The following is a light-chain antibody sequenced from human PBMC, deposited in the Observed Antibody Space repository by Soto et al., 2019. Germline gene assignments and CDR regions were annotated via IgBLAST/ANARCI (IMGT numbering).Light chain of an antibody. J-gene: IGLJ2*01. CDR3: SSYTTSHTLGVL. Sequence: QSALTQPASVSGSPGQSITISCTGTSSDVGGYNYVSWYQQHPGKAPRLMIYEVSNRPSGVSNRFSGSKSGNTASLTISGLQSDDEADYYCSSYTTSHTLGVLFGGGTKVTVL. V-gene: IGLV2-14*01. CDR1: SSDVGGYNY. CDR2: EVS.